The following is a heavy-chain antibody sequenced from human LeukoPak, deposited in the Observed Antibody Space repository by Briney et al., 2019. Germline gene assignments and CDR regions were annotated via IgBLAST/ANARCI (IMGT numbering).Heavy chain of an antibody. CDR2: INPSGGST. Sequence: ASVKVSCKASGYTFTSYYMHWVRPAPGQGLEWMGIINPSGGSTSYAQKFQGRVTMTRDTSTSTVYMELSSLRSEDTAVYYCASRYSSSSPYYYGMDVWGQGTTVTVSS. CDR1: GYTFTSYY. J-gene: IGHJ6*02. D-gene: IGHD6-6*01. CDR3: ASRYSSSSPYYYGMDV. V-gene: IGHV1-46*01.